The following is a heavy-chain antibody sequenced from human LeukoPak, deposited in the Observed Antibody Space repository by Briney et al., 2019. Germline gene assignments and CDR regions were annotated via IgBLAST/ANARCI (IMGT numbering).Heavy chain of an antibody. D-gene: IGHD6-13*01. J-gene: IGHJ4*01. V-gene: IGHV4-34*01. CDR2: INHSGST. CDR3: ARGIQGISY. Sequence: SSETLSLTCAVYGGSFSGYYWSWIRQPPGKGLEWIGEINHSGSTNYNPSLKSRVTISVDTSKNQFSLKLSSVTAADTAVYYCARGIQGISYWGHGTVVSVSS. CDR1: GGSFSGYY.